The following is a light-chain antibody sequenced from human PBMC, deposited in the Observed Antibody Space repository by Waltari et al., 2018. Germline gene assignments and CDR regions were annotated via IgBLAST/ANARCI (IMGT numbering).Light chain of an antibody. CDR2: AAS. Sequence: DIQMNQSQSSLSASEGESVTTTCRASQGISNSSAWFQQKPGQAPKSLIYAASSLHSGVPSRFSGSGSGTDFTLTISSLQPEDFATYYCQQYNSFPLTFGGGTKVEI. V-gene: IGKV1-16*01. CDR1: QGISNS. CDR3: QQYNSFPLT. J-gene: IGKJ4*01.